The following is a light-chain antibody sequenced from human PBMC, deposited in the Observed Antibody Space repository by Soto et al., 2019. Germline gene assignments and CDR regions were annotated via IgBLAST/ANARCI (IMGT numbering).Light chain of an antibody. J-gene: IGKJ3*01. Sequence: DIQMTQSPSPVSASVGDRITITCRASQGISRWLAWYQQKPGRAPKLLIYAASNLQTGVPSRFSGSGSGTDFALTITSLQAEDFATYHCQQAYNFPFTFGPGTKVDI. CDR1: QGISRW. CDR2: AAS. V-gene: IGKV1-12*01. CDR3: QQAYNFPFT.